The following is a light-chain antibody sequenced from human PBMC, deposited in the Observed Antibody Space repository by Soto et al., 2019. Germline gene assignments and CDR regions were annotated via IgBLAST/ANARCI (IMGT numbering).Light chain of an antibody. Sequence: EIVMTQSPATLSVSPGERATLSCRASQSVSYNLAWYQHKPGQAPRLLIYGPSTRATGIPARFSGSGSGTEFTLTISSLQSEDFALYYCRQYNNWPRTFGQGTKVDIK. V-gene: IGKV3-15*01. CDR3: RQYNNWPRT. CDR2: GPS. J-gene: IGKJ1*01. CDR1: QSVSYN.